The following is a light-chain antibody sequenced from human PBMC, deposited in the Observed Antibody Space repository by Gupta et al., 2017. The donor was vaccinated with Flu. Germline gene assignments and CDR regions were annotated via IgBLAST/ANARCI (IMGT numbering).Light chain of an antibody. Sequence: DIQMTQSPSSLSASVGDRVTITCRASQDIRNYLAWYQQKPGEVPNLLIFAASTLQSGVPSRFSGSGSGTEFTLTISSLQPEDVATYYCQKYNSAPYNFGQGTKLEIK. CDR1: QDIRNY. CDR2: AAS. CDR3: QKYNSAPYN. J-gene: IGKJ2*01. V-gene: IGKV1-27*01.